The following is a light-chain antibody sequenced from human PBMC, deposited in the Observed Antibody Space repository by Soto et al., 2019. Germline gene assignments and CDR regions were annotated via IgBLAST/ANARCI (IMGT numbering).Light chain of an antibody. Sequence: ELVMTQSPATLSVSPGERAALSCRASQSVGRNLAWYQQKPGQAPRLVIYGVSSRATGIPASFRGSGSGTEFTLTTSSLQSKEFAVYYYQQYNNWPPGTFSQGTKLEIK. V-gene: IGKV3-15*01. CDR2: GVS. J-gene: IGKJ2*01. CDR1: QSVGRN. CDR3: QQYNNWPPGT.